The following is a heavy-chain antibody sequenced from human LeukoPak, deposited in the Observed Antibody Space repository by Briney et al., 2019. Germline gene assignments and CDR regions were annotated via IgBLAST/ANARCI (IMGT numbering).Heavy chain of an antibody. J-gene: IGHJ3*02. V-gene: IGHV1-69*05. Sequence: SVKVSCKASGGTFSSYAISWVRQAPGQGLEWMGRIIPIFGTANYAQKFLGRVTITTDESTSTAYMELSSLRSEDTAVYYCASLMMVLEMATAMEAFDIWGQGTMVTVSS. CDR3: ASLMMVLEMATAMEAFDI. CDR2: IIPIFGTA. D-gene: IGHD5-24*01. CDR1: GGTFSSYA.